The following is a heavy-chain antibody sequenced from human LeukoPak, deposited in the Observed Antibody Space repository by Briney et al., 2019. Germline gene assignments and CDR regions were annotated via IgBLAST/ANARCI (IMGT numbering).Heavy chain of an antibody. CDR1: GFTFSDYY. J-gene: IGHJ4*02. Sequence: GGSLRLSCAASGFTFSDYYMSWIRQAPGKGLEWVSYISSSGSTIYYADSVKGRFTISRDNSKNTLYLQMNSLRAEDTAVYYCAKDWRNYYDSSGPPDYFDYWGQGTLVTVSS. CDR3: AKDWRNYYDSSGPPDYFDY. V-gene: IGHV3-11*01. CDR2: ISSSGSTI. D-gene: IGHD3-22*01.